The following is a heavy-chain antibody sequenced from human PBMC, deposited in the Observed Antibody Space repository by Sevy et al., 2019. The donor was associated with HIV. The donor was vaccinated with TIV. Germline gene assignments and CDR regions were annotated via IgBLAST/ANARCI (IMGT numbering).Heavy chain of an antibody. CDR1: GFTFSSYA. CDR2: ISYDGNNK. CDR3: ARDGSSGGLFLKDYYYFGMDV. V-gene: IGHV3-30*04. D-gene: IGHD3-16*01. Sequence: GGSLRLSCAASGFTFSSYAMHWVRQAPGKGLEWVAVISYDGNNKYHADSVKDRFTISRDNSKNTLYLQMNSLRAEDTALYYWARDGSSGGLFLKDYYYFGMDVWGQGTTVTVSS. J-gene: IGHJ6*02.